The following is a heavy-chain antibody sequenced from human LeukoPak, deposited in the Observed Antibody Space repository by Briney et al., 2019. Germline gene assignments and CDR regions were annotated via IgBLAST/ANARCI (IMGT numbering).Heavy chain of an antibody. Sequence: ASVKVSCKASGGTFSSYAISWVRQAPGQGLEWMGGIIPIFGTANYAQKFQGRVTITTDESTSTAYMELSSLRSEDTAVYYCARVGTPVSGWYYFDYWGQGTLVTVSS. V-gene: IGHV1-69*05. D-gene: IGHD6-19*01. CDR3: ARVGTPVSGWYYFDY. CDR1: GGTFSSYA. J-gene: IGHJ4*02. CDR2: IIPIFGTA.